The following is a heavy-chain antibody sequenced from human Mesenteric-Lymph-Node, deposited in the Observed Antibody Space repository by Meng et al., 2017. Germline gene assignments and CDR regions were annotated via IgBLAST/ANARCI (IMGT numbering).Heavy chain of an antibody. V-gene: IGHV4-31*03. J-gene: IGHJ5*02. Sequence: QVQLKEAGPGLGKPSQTLSLTVTVSGGSISSGGFYWSWIRQHPGKGLEWIGYIYYSRSTYYNPSLRSRVAISIDTSKNQFSLKLTSVTAADTAVYFCARTNYGDYNWFDPWGQGTLVTVSS. CDR2: IYYSRST. CDR1: GGSISSGGFY. D-gene: IGHD4-17*01. CDR3: ARTNYGDYNWFDP.